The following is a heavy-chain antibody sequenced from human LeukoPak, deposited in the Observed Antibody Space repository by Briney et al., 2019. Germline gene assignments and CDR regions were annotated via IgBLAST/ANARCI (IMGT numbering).Heavy chain of an antibody. J-gene: IGHJ4*02. CDR2: ISGSGGST. D-gene: IGHD5-24*01. Sequence: QPGGSLRLSCAASGFTFSSYAMSWVRQAPGKGLEWVSAISGSGGSTYYADSVKGRFTISRDNSKNTLYLQINSLRAEDTAMYYCTRDRRDPYNEPPPDYWGQGTLVIVSS. CDR3: TRDRRDPYNEPPPDY. V-gene: IGHV3-23*01. CDR1: GFTFSSYA.